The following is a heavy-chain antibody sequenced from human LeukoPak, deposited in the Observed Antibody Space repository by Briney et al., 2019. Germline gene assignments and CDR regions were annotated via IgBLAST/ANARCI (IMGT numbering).Heavy chain of an antibody. CDR3: TRSSSVTMVRDADKFDI. J-gene: IGHJ3*02. CDR1: GYTFTTYY. Sequence: PGTSVKISCTASGYTFTTYYIHWVRQAPGQGLEWMGIIDPSGERESYARKFRGRVTITRDAFTSTVYVELNSLRSEDTAMYYCTRSSSVTMVRDADKFDIWGQGTTVTVSS. CDR2: IDPSGERE. V-gene: IGHV1-46*01. D-gene: IGHD3-10*01.